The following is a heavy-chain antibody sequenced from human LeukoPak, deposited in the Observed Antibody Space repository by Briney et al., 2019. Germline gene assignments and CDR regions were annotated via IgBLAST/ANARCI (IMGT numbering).Heavy chain of an antibody. Sequence: PGGSLRLSCTASGFTFSSYWMSWVRQAPGGGLEWVANINQDASEKYYVDSVKGRFTISRDNAKNSLYLQMNSLRAEDTAVYYCARGRRVPAAMGNWFDPWGQGTLVTVSS. CDR1: GFTFSSYW. D-gene: IGHD2-2*01. CDR2: INQDASEK. J-gene: IGHJ5*02. V-gene: IGHV3-7*01. CDR3: ARGRRVPAAMGNWFDP.